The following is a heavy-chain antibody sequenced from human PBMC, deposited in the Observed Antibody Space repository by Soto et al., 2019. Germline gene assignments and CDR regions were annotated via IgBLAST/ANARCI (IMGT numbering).Heavy chain of an antibody. CDR1: GFTFSSYA. CDR2: ISGSGGST. J-gene: IGHJ4*02. D-gene: IGHD6-13*01. V-gene: IGHV3-23*01. Sequence: PGGSLRLSCAASGFTFSSYAMSWVRQAPGKGLEWVSAISGSGGSTYYADSVKGRFTISRDNSKNTLYLQMNSLRAEDTAVYYCAKVRFSIAAAGPYFDYWGQGTLVTVSS. CDR3: AKVRFSIAAAGPYFDY.